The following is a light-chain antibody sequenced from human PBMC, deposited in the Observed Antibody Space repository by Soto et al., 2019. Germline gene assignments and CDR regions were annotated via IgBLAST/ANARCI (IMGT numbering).Light chain of an antibody. Sequence: EIVMTQSPATLSVSPGERATLSCRASQSVSSNLAWYQQKPGQAPRLLIYGASTRATGIPARFSGSGSGTEFTLTLSSLQSEDFAVYYCQQYSNWPLWTFGQGTQVESK. J-gene: IGKJ1*01. V-gene: IGKV3-15*01. CDR1: QSVSSN. CDR2: GAS. CDR3: QQYSNWPLWT.